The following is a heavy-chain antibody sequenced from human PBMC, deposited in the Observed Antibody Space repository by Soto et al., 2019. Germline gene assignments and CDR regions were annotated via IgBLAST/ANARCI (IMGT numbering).Heavy chain of an antibody. D-gene: IGHD2-15*01. CDR1: GYTFTRYT. Sequence: ASVKVSCKASGYTFTRYTMNWVRQAPGQRLEWMGWINPDNGNTKSSQKFQDRVIITRDTSASTAYMDLSSLRSEDTAVYYCARGIATGQLDPWGQGTLVTLSS. CDR2: INPDNGNT. V-gene: IGHV1-3*01. CDR3: ARGIATGQLDP. J-gene: IGHJ5*02.